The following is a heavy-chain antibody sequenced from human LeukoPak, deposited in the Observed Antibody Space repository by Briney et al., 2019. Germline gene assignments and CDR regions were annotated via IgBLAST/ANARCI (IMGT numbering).Heavy chain of an antibody. CDR2: FDPKDGET. CDR3: ATTGYSSSWYYSYSYYFDY. CDR1: GYTLTELS. Sequence: ASVKVSCKVSGYTLTELSMHWVRQAPGKGLEWMGGFDPKDGETIYAQKFQGRVTMTEDTSTDTAYMELSSLRSEDTAVYYCATTGYSSSWYYSYSYYFDYWGQGTLVTVSS. V-gene: IGHV1-24*01. D-gene: IGHD6-13*01. J-gene: IGHJ4*02.